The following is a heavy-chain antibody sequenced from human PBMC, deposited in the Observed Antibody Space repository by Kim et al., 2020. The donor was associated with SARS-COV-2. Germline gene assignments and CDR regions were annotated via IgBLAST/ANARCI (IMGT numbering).Heavy chain of an antibody. CDR2: ISYDGSNK. J-gene: IGHJ4*02. D-gene: IGHD6-13*01. CDR3: AKDFLPGGWQQLHY. Sequence: GGSLRLSCAASGFTFSSYGMHWVRQAPGKGLEWVAVISYDGSNKYYADSVKGRFTISRDNSKNTLYLQMNSLRAEDTAVYYCAKDFLPGGWQQLHYWGQGTLVTVSS. V-gene: IGHV3-30*18. CDR1: GFTFSSYG.